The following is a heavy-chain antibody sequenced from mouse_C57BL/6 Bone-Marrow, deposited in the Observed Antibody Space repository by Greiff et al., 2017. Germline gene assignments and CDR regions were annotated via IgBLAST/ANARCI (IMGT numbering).Heavy chain of an antibody. V-gene: IGHV1-62-2*01. D-gene: IGHD1-1*01. CDR3: ANHAFGSSPAWFAY. CDR2: FYPGSGSI. Sequence: QVQLQQSGAELVKPGASVKLSCTACGYTFTEYTIHWVKQRSGQGLEWIGWFYPGSGSIKYNEKFKDKATLTADNSSSTVYMVLSRLTSEDSAVYFCANHAFGSSPAWFAYWGQGTLVTVSA. J-gene: IGHJ3*01. CDR1: GYTFTEYT.